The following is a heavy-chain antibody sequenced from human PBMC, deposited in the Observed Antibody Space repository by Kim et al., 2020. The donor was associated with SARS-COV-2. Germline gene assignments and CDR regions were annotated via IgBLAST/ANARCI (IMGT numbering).Heavy chain of an antibody. CDR1: GGSISSYY. J-gene: IGHJ6*02. Sequence: SETLSLTCTVSGGSISSYYWSWIRQPPGKGLEWIGYIYYSGSTNYNPSLKSRVTISVDTSKNQFSLKLSSVTAADTAVYYCARGIDDILTGYRYYYGMDVWGHRTAVTVSS. V-gene: IGHV4-59*13. D-gene: IGHD3-9*01. CDR2: IYYSGST. CDR3: ARGIDDILTGYRYYYGMDV.